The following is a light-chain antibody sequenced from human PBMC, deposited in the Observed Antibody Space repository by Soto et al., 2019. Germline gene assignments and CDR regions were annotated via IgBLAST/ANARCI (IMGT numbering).Light chain of an antibody. Sequence: QSALTQPRSVSGTPGQSVTISCTGTNNDIGSFPYVSWYQQVPGKAPKLMISDVTQRPSGVPDRFSGSKSGHTASLTISGLQADDEADYFCCSNPASELWVFGGGTKLTVL. V-gene: IGLV2-11*01. J-gene: IGLJ3*02. CDR3: CSNPASELWV. CDR1: NNDIGSFPY. CDR2: DVT.